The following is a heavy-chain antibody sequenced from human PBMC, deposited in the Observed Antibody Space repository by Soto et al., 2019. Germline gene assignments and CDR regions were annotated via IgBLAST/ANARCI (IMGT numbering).Heavy chain of an antibody. D-gene: IGHD3-3*01. V-gene: IGHV4-31*03. CDR3: ARVPYYDFWSGLVARPGYYYYYGMDV. J-gene: IGHJ6*02. Sequence: SETLSLTCTVSGGSISSGGYYWSWIRQHPGKGLEWIGYIYYSGSTYYNPSLKSRVTISVDTSKNHFSLKLSSVTAADTAVYYCARVPYYDFWSGLVARPGYYYYYGMDVWGQGTTVTVS. CDR1: GGSISSGGYY. CDR2: IYYSGST.